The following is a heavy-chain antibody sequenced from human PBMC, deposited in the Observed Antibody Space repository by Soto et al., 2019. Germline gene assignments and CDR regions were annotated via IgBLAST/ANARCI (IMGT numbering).Heavy chain of an antibody. CDR3: ARDPRGCSGGRCYYYYYGMDV. J-gene: IGHJ6*02. Sequence: GASVKVSCKASGYTFTSYGISWVRQAPGQGLEWMGWISAYNGNTNYAQKLQGRVTMTTDTSTSTAYMELRSLRSDDTAVYYCARDPRGCSGGRCYYYYYGMDVWGQGTTVTVSS. V-gene: IGHV1-18*01. D-gene: IGHD2-15*01. CDR1: GYTFTSYG. CDR2: ISAYNGNT.